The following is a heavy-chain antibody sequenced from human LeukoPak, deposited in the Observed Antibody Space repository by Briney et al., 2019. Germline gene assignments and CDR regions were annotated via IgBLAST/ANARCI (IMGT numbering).Heavy chain of an antibody. CDR2: ISGSGGST. J-gene: IGHJ4*02. D-gene: IGHD2-15*01. V-gene: IGHV3-23*01. CDR3: AKGGGGSCYSYFDH. Sequence: PGGSLRLSCAASGFTFSFYAMSWVRLAPGKGLEWVSGISGSGGSTYYADSVKGRFTISRDDSKNTLYLEMNSLRAEDTAVYYCAKGGGGSCYSYFDHWGQGTPVTVSS. CDR1: GFTFSFYA.